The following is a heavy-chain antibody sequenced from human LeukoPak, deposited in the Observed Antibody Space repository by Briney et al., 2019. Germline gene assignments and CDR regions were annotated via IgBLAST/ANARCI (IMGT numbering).Heavy chain of an antibody. Sequence: GGSLRLSCAASGFTFSSYAMSWARQAPGKGLEWVSAISGSGGSTYYADSVKGRFTISRDNSKNTLYLQMNSLRAEDTAVYYCASYYYGSGSYFDYFDYWGQGTLVTVSS. J-gene: IGHJ4*02. V-gene: IGHV3-23*01. D-gene: IGHD3-10*01. CDR1: GFTFSSYA. CDR3: ASYYYGSGSYFDYFDY. CDR2: ISGSGGST.